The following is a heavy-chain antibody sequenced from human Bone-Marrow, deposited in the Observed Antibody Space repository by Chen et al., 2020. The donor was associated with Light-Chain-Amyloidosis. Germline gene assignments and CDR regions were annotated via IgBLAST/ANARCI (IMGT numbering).Heavy chain of an antibody. J-gene: IGHJ6*02. CDR2: IYNSGRT. Sequence: QGQLQESGPGLVKPSETLSLTCTVAGGPISSYYWSWIRQPAGKGLEWSGRIYNSGRTNYNTPLESRVTMSVDTSKNQSSLKLSAVTAAYAAVYYCAREGSNYYGSVSPNKNYYYYYGMYVWGHGTTVTVSS. CDR3: AREGSNYYGSVSPNKNYYYYYGMYV. V-gene: IGHV4-4*07. D-gene: IGHD3-10*01. CDR1: GGPISSYY.